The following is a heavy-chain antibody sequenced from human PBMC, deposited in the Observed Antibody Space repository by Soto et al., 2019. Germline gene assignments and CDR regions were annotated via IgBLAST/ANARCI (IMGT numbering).Heavy chain of an antibody. CDR3: AGTPSIAAAVVVSDY. J-gene: IGHJ4*02. CDR2: IYTSGST. CDR1: GGSISSYY. D-gene: IGHD6-13*01. V-gene: IGHV4-4*07. Sequence: PSETLSLTCTVSGGSISSYYWSWIRQPAGKGLEWIGRIYTSGSTNYNPSLKSRVTMSVDTSKNQFSLKLSSVTAADTAVYYCAGTPSIAAAVVVSDYWGQGTLVTVSS.